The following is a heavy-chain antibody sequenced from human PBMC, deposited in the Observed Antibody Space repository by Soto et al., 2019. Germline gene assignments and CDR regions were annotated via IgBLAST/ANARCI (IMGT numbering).Heavy chain of an antibody. CDR1: GFPLSTSGVG. CDR3: AHRLRVGPTLRCFEN. Sequence: QITLKESGPTLVKPTQTLTLTCTFSGFPLSTSGVGVGWIRQPPGKALEWHALLYRDDDEFHSPSLQSRLTITTDTSKTQVVLTMTNMDPVDTATYYCAHRLRVGPTLRCFENWGQGTLVTVSS. V-gene: IGHV2-5*02. D-gene: IGHD1-26*01. J-gene: IGHJ4*02. CDR2: LYRDDDE.